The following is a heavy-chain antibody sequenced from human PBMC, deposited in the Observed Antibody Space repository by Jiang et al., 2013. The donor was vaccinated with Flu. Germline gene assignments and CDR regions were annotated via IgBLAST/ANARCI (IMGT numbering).Heavy chain of an antibody. V-gene: IGHV4-34*01. CDR2: INHSGST. J-gene: IGHJ4*02. CDR1: GGSFSGYY. Sequence: LLKPSETLSLTCAVYGGSFSGYYWSWIRQPPGKGLEWIGEINHSGSTNYNPSLKSRVTISVDTSKNQFSLKLSSVTAADTAVYYCASSLKGYHPTNFDYWGQGTLVTVSS. D-gene: IGHD2-2*01. CDR3: ASSLKGYHPTNFDY.